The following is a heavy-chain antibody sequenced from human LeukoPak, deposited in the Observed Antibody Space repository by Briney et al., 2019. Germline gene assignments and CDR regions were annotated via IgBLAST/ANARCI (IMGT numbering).Heavy chain of an antibody. V-gene: IGHV4-38-2*02. CDR2: IYHSGST. D-gene: IGHD3-10*01. Sequence: SETLSLTCTVSGYSISSGYYWGWIRQPPGKGLEWIGSIYHSGSTYYNPSLKSRVTISVDTSKNQFSLKLSSVTAADTAVYYCASWGLLSVFGSWGQGTLVTVSS. J-gene: IGHJ4*02. CDR1: GYSISSGYY. CDR3: ASWGLLSVFGS.